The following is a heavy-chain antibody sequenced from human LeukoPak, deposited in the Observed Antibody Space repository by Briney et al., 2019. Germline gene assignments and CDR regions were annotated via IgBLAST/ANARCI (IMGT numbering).Heavy chain of an antibody. D-gene: IGHD3-22*01. CDR2: ITPNSGAT. Sequence: ASVKVSCKASGYTFTDYYMHWVRQAPGQGLEWMGWITPNSGATKYARKFRGRVSMTRDTSINTAYMELSRLRSDDTAIYYCARVSRFYYDSSGDFDYWGQGTLVTVSS. J-gene: IGHJ4*02. V-gene: IGHV1-2*02. CDR3: ARVSRFYYDSSGDFDY. CDR1: GYTFTDYY.